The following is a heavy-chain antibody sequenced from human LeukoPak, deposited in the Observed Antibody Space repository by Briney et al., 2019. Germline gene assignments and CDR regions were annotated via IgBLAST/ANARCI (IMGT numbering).Heavy chain of an antibody. J-gene: IGHJ3*02. V-gene: IGHV1-46*01. CDR2: INPSGGST. D-gene: IGHD6-19*01. Sequence: ASVKVSCKASGYTFTSYYMHWVRQAPGQGLEWMGLINPSGGSTSYARKFQGRVTMTRDTSTSTVYMELSSLRSEDTAVYYCARSTVAGLQQDAFDIWGQGTMVTVSS. CDR3: ARSTVAGLQQDAFDI. CDR1: GYTFTSYY.